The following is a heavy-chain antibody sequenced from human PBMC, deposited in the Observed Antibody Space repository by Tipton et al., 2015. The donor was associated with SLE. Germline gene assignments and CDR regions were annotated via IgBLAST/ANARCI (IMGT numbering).Heavy chain of an antibody. CDR2: VYYSGST. J-gene: IGHJ6*02. CDR3: ARFRDEYYYYAMDV. V-gene: IGHV4-59*08. CDR1: GGSINRSY. Sequence: TLSLTCTVSGGSINRSYWTWIRQTPGKGLEWIGYVYYSGSTNYNPSLKSRVTISMDASKNQFSLKLSSVTAADTAVYYCARFRDEYYYYAMDVWGQGTTVTVSS.